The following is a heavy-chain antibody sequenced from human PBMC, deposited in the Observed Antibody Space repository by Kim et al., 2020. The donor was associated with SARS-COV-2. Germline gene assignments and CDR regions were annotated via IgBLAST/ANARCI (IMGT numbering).Heavy chain of an antibody. CDR1: GGTFSSYA. CDR2: IIPIFGTA. D-gene: IGHD5-12*01. Sequence: SVKVSCKASGGTFSSYAISWVRQAPGQGLEWMGGIIPIFGTANYAQKFQGRVTITADESTSTAYMELSSLRSEDTAVYYCARLAGRATIRGGFDYWGQGTLVTVSS. J-gene: IGHJ4*02. CDR3: ARLAGRATIRGGFDY. V-gene: IGHV1-69*13.